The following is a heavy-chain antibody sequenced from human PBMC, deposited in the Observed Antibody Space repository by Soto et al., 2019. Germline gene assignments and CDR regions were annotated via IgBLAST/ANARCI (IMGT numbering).Heavy chain of an antibody. CDR3: ARDGKRQVGTYYYYIMDV. Sequence: QVQLVESGGGVVQPGRSLRLSCAASEFAFSSHAMHWVRQAPGKGLEWVAVIWHDGSVKYYVDSVKGRFTISRDNSKNTHDLEMSMLRDEDTAVYYCARDGKRQVGTYYYYIMDVWGQGTTATLS. CDR1: EFAFSSHA. J-gene: IGHJ6*02. V-gene: IGHV3-33*01. D-gene: IGHD1-26*01. CDR2: IWHDGSVK.